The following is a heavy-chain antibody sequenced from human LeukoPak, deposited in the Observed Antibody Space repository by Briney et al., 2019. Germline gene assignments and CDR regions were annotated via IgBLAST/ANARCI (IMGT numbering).Heavy chain of an antibody. V-gene: IGHV3-21*04. CDR3: VKDSPPRYSGSPPAY. J-gene: IGHJ4*02. CDR1: GFTFSSYS. CDR2: ISSSSSYI. Sequence: TGGSLRLSCAASGFTFSSYSMNWVRQAPGKGREWVSSISSSSSYIYYADSVKGRFTISRDNAKNSLYLQMNSLRADDTAVYYCVKDSPPRYSGSPPAYWGQGTLVTVSS. D-gene: IGHD1-26*01.